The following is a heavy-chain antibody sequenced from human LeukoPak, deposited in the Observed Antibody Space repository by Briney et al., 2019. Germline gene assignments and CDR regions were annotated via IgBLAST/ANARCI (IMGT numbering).Heavy chain of an antibody. Sequence: KPSETLSLTCTASGGSISSYYWSWIRQPPGKELEWIGYIYYSGSTNYNPSLKSRVTISVDTSKNQFSLKLSSVTAADTAVYYCARSVLPPYYFDYWGQGTLVTVSS. CDR2: IYYSGST. J-gene: IGHJ4*02. V-gene: IGHV4-59*01. CDR1: GGSISSYY. D-gene: IGHD2/OR15-2a*01. CDR3: ARSVLPPYYFDY.